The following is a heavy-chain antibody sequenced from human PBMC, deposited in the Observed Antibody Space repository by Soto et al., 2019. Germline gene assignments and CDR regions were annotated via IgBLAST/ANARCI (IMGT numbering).Heavy chain of an antibody. Sequence: SQTLSLTCAVDGGSFSGYYWSWIRQPPGKGLEWIGEINHSGSTNYNPSLKSRVTISADTSKNQFSLKLNSVTAADTAMYYCARGKWELRFDIWGQGTMVTVSS. V-gene: IGHV4-34*01. D-gene: IGHD1-26*01. J-gene: IGHJ3*02. CDR1: GGSFSGYY. CDR2: INHSGST. CDR3: ARGKWELRFDI.